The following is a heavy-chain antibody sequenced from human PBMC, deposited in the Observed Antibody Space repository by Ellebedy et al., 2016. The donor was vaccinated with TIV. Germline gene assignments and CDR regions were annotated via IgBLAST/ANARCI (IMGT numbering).Heavy chain of an antibody. CDR2: IKGDGSTA. D-gene: IGHD3-10*01. V-gene: IGHV3-74*01. Sequence: GESLKISCAASGFTFSSYGMHWVRQAPGKGLVWVSRIKGDGSTATYADSVKGRFTISRDNAKNTVYLQMYSLRAEDTAVYYCARGMKDIYGMDVWGQGTTVTVSS. J-gene: IGHJ6*02. CDR3: ARGMKDIYGMDV. CDR1: GFTFSSYG.